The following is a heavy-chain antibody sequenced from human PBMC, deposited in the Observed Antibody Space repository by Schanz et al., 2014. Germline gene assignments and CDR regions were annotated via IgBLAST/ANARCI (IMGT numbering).Heavy chain of an antibody. J-gene: IGHJ4*02. Sequence: QVRMQESGPGLVKPSETLSLTCTVSGASVSDYYWSWIRQPAGKGLEWIGRIFSSGSSDYNPSLKSRVTMSVDTSKNQFSLKLSSVTAADTAVYYCARDYGDYGVFDYWGQGTLVTVSS. CDR2: IFSSGSS. D-gene: IGHD4-17*01. V-gene: IGHV4-4*07. CDR3: ARDYGDYGVFDY. CDR1: GASVSDYY.